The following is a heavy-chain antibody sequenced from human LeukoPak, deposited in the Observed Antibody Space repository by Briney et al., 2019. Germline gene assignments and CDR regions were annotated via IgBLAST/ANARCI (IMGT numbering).Heavy chain of an antibody. CDR2: INHSGST. V-gene: IGHV4-34*01. CDR3: ARGREWLQYYFDY. Sequence: SETLSLTCAVYGGSFSGYYWSWIRQPPGKGLEWIGEINHSGSTNYNPSLKSRVTISVDTSKNQFSLKLSSVTAADTAVYYCARGREWLQYYFDYWGQETLVTVSS. CDR1: GGSFSGYY. D-gene: IGHD5-24*01. J-gene: IGHJ4*02.